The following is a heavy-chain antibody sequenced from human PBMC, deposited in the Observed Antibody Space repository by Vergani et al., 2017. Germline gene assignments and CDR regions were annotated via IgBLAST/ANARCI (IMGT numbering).Heavy chain of an antibody. D-gene: IGHD1-26*01. J-gene: IGHJ6*02. V-gene: IGHV3-21*04. Sequence: EVQLVESGGGLVKPGGSLRLSCAASGFTFSSYSMNWVRQAPGKGLEWVSSISSSSSYIYYADSVKGRFTISRDNAKNSLYLQMNSLRAEDTAVYYCARDRATYYYYYGMDVWGQGTTVTVSS. CDR2: ISSSSSYI. CDR1: GFTFSSYS. CDR3: ARDRATYYYYYGMDV.